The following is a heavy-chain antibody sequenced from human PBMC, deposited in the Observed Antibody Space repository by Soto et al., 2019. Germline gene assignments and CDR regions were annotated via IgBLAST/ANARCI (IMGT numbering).Heavy chain of an antibody. CDR2: IWYDGSNK. CDR3: AILDDDYGGNHFDY. J-gene: IGHJ4*02. D-gene: IGHD4-17*01. V-gene: IGHV3-33*01. CDR1: GFTFSSYG. Sequence: QVQLVESGGGVVQPGRSLRLSCAASGFTFSSYGMHWVRQAPGKGPEWVAVIWYDGSNKYYADSVKGRFTISRDNSKNTLYLQMNSLRAEDTAVYYCAILDDDYGGNHFDYWGQGTLVTVSS.